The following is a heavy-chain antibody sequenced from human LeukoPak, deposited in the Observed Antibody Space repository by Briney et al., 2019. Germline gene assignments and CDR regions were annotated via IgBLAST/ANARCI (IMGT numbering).Heavy chain of an antibody. Sequence: ASVKVSCKASGYTFTGYYMHWVRQAPGQGLEWMGWINPNSGGTNYAQKFQGRVTMTRDTSISTAYMELSRLRSDDTAVYYCARDRYVDTAMVVGMDVRGQGTTVTVSS. CDR2: INPNSGGT. D-gene: IGHD5-18*01. V-gene: IGHV1-2*02. CDR3: ARDRYVDTAMVVGMDV. CDR1: GYTFTGYY. J-gene: IGHJ6*02.